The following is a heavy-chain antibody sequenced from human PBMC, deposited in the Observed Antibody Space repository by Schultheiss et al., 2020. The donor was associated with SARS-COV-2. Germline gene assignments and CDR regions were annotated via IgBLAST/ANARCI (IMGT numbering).Heavy chain of an antibody. CDR3: ARLVLAIPEVGATPAEYFQH. CDR2: INPNSGGT. Sequence: ASVKVSCKASGYTFTGYYMHWVRQAPGQGLEWMGWINPNSGGTNYAQKFQGRVTMTRDTSISTAYMELSRLRSDDTAVYYCARLVLAIPEVGATPAEYFQHWGQGTLVTVSS. CDR1: GYTFTGYY. J-gene: IGHJ1*01. V-gene: IGHV1-2*02. D-gene: IGHD1-26*01.